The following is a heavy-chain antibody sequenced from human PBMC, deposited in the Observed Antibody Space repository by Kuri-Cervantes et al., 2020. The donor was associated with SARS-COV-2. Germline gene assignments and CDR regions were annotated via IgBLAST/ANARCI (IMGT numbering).Heavy chain of an antibody. Sequence: ASVKVSCKASGYTFTSYDINWVRQATGQGLEWMGWMNPNSGNTGYAQKFQGRVTMTRDTSTSTVYMELSSLRSEDTAVYYCARDPGVGADNVDAFDIWGQGTMVTVSS. V-gene: IGHV1-8*01. CDR1: GYTFTSYD. CDR3: ARDPGVGADNVDAFDI. D-gene: IGHD1-26*01. CDR2: MNPNSGNT. J-gene: IGHJ3*02.